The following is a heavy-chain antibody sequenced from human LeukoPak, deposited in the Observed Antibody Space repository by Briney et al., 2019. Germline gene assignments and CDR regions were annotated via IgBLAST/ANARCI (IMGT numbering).Heavy chain of an antibody. D-gene: IGHD3-3*01. J-gene: IGHJ4*02. CDR2: ISSSSSYI. Sequence: GGSLRLSCAASGFTFSSYSTNWVRQAPGKGLEWVSSISSSSSYIYYADSVKGRFTISRDNAKNSLYLQMNSLRAEDTAVYYCARAPLREYDFWSGYYDYFDYWGQGTLVTVSS. V-gene: IGHV3-21*01. CDR3: ARAPLREYDFWSGYYDYFDY. CDR1: GFTFSSYS.